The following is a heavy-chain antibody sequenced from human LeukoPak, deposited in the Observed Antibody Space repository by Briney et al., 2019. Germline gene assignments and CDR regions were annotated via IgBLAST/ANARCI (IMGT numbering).Heavy chain of an antibody. V-gene: IGHV3-30-3*01. J-gene: IGHJ4*02. D-gene: IGHD1-26*01. CDR2: ISYDGSNK. CDR1: GFTFSSYA. Sequence: GGSLRLSCEASGFTFSSYAMHWVRQAPGKGLEWVAVISYDGSNKYYADSVKGRFTISRDNSKNTLYLQMNSLRAEDTAVYYCATVSGSYTNPGYFDYWGQGTLVTVSS. CDR3: ATVSGSYTNPGYFDY.